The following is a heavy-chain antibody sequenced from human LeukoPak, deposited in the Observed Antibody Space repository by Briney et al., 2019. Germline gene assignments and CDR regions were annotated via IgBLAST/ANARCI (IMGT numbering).Heavy chain of an antibody. V-gene: IGHV3-23*01. CDR3: TPG. CDR1: GFTFSNYA. CDR2: ITSTGGTT. D-gene: IGHD3-10*01. Sequence: GGSLRLSCVASGFTFSNYAMSWVRQAPGKGLDWVSGITSTGGTTYYADSVQGRFTISRDNSRNTLYLQMNSLRAEDTAVYYCTPGGGRGTLVTVSS. J-gene: IGHJ4*02.